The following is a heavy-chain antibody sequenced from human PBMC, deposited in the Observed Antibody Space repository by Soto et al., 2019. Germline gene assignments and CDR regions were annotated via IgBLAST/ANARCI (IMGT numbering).Heavy chain of an antibody. J-gene: IGHJ4*02. CDR3: ARGGSYGGNSEGEIDY. V-gene: IGHV3-66*01. Sequence: EVQLVESGGGLVQPGGSLRLSCAASGFTVSSNYMSWVRQAPGKGLEWVSVIYSGGSIYYADSVKGRFTISRDNSKNTLYLQMNSLRDEDTAVYYCARGGSYGGNSEGEIDYWGQGTLVTVSS. CDR1: GFTVSSNY. CDR2: IYSGGSI. D-gene: IGHD4-17*01.